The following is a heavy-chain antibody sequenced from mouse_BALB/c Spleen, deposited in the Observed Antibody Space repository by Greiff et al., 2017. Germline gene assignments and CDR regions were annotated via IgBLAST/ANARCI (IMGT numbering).Heavy chain of an antibody. V-gene: IGHV1S137*01. D-gene: IGHD2-3*01. CDR3: ARRGWLLGEYFDV. J-gene: IGHJ1*01. CDR2: ISTYYGDA. CDR1: GYTFTDYA. Sequence: VQLQQSGAELVRPGVSVKISCKGSGYTFTDYAMHWVKQSHAKSLEWIGVISTYYGDASYNQKFKGKATMTVDKSSSTAYMELARLTSEDSAIYYCARRGWLLGEYFDVWGAGTTVTVSS.